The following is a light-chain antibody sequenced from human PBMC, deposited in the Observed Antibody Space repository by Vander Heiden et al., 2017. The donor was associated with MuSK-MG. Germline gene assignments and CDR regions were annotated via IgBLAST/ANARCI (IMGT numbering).Light chain of an antibody. Sequence: DIQMTQSPSTLSASIGDRVTITCRASQSIGTWLAWYQQKPGKAPNLLIYHASNLESGVPSTFSGSGSGTQFTLTISRLQPEDFATYYCQQYSGSPYTFGRGTKLEIK. J-gene: IGKJ2*01. CDR1: QSIGTW. CDR2: HAS. V-gene: IGKV1-5*01. CDR3: QQYSGSPYT.